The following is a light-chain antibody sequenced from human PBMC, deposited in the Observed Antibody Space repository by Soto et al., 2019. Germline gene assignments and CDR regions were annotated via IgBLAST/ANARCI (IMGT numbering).Light chain of an antibody. CDR1: QSVSSN. J-gene: IGKJ3*01. CDR2: GAS. V-gene: IGKV3-15*01. CDR3: QQYNNWPTGFT. Sequence: EIVMTQSPATLSVSPGERATLSCRASQSVSSNLAWYQQKPGQAPRLLIYGASTRATGIPARFSGSGSGTEFTLPISSLQSEDCAVYYCQQYNNWPTGFTFGPGTKVDIK.